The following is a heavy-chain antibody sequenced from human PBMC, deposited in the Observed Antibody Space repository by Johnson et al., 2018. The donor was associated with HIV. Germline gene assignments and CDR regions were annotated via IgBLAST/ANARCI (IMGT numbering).Heavy chain of an antibody. CDR2: ISYDGSNK. D-gene: IGHD6-13*01. CDR3: ARETRSAAAGHRAFDV. V-gene: IGHV3-30*04. CDR1: GFTVRTYA. J-gene: IGHJ3*01. Sequence: QVQLVESGGGVVQPGRSLRLSCAVSGFTVRTYAMHWVRQAPGKGLEWVAVISYDGSNKYYADSVKGRFTISRDNSKNTLYLQMNSLRAEDTAVYYCARETRSAAAGHRAFDVWGQGTMVIVSS.